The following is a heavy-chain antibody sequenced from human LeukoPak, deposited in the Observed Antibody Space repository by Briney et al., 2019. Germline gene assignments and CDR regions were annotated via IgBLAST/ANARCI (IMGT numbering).Heavy chain of an antibody. V-gene: IGHV3-23*01. J-gene: IGHJ4*02. Sequence: PGGSLRLSCAASGFTFRAYAMSWVRQSPGKGLEWVSAIGGSGGTTKYADSVKGRFTISRDNSKNTLYLQMNNLRAEDTALYYCSKDRGGTDGDYFDYWGQGTLVTVSS. CDR2: IGGSGGTT. D-gene: IGHD3-10*01. CDR1: GFTFRAYA. CDR3: SKDRGGTDGDYFDY.